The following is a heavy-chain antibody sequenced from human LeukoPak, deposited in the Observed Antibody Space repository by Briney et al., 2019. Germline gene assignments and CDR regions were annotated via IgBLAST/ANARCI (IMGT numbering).Heavy chain of an antibody. J-gene: IGHJ5*02. D-gene: IGHD3-3*01. CDR2: ISAYNGNT. CDR3: ARDEGTYYDFWSGYPNWFDP. CDR1: GYTFTSYG. Sequence: ASVKVSCRASGYTFTSYGISWVRQAPGQGLEWMGWISAYNGNTNYAQKLQGRVTMTTDTSTITAYMELRSLRSDDTAVYYCARDEGTYYDFWSGYPNWFDPWGQGTLVTVSS. V-gene: IGHV1-18*01.